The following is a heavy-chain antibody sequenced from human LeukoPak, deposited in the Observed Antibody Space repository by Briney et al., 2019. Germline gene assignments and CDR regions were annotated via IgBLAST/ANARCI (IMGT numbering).Heavy chain of an antibody. CDR1: GGSISSSSYY. CDR2: IYYSGST. Sequence: NPSETLSLTCTVSGGSISSSSYYWGWIRQPPGKGLEWIGSIYYSGSTYYNPSLKSRVTISVDTSKNQFSLKLSSVTAADTAVYYCARTVGATTFDYWGQGTLVTVSS. V-gene: IGHV4-39*07. J-gene: IGHJ4*02. D-gene: IGHD1-26*01. CDR3: ARTVGATTFDY.